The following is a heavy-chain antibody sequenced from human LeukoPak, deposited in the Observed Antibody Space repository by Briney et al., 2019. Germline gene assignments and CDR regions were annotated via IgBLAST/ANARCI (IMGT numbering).Heavy chain of an antibody. CDR2: IYHSGST. J-gene: IGHJ4*02. CDR3: ARGGPDQYSSSWYGDY. CDR1: GYSISSGYY. V-gene: IGHV4-38-2*02. Sequence: ETLSLTCTVSGYSISSGYYWGWIRQPPGKGLEWIGSIYHSGSTYYNPSLKSRVTISVDTSKNQFSLKLSSVTAADTAVYYCARGGPDQYSSSWYGDYWGQGTLVTVSS. D-gene: IGHD6-13*01.